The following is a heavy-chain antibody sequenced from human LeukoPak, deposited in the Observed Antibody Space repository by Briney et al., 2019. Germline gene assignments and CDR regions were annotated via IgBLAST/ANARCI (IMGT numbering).Heavy chain of an antibody. Sequence: VTLSLTCTVSSGSINNYYWSWIRQPPGKGLEWIGYVSDSGTHDYHPSLKSRVTISLDTSRNQFSLQLSSVTAADTAVYYCARQKWDRLTYYYYSMDVWGQGTTVT. D-gene: IGHD1-26*01. V-gene: IGHV4-59*08. CDR3: ARQKWDRLTYYYYSMDV. CDR1: SGSINNYY. CDR2: VSDSGTH. J-gene: IGHJ6*02.